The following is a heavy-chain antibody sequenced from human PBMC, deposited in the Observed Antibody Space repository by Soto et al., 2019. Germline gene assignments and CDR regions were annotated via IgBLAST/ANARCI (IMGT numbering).Heavy chain of an antibody. Sequence: EVQLLESGGGLVQPGGSLRLSCAASGFTFSNYAMSWVRQAPGKGLEWVSAIGGSGGSTYYADSVKCRFAISRDNSENTLYLQMNSLRAEDTAVYYCAKGVVVTTAAFDYWGQGTLVAVSS. D-gene: IGHD3-22*01. CDR2: IGGSGGST. CDR1: GFTFSNYA. J-gene: IGHJ4*02. V-gene: IGHV3-23*01. CDR3: AKGVVVTTAAFDY.